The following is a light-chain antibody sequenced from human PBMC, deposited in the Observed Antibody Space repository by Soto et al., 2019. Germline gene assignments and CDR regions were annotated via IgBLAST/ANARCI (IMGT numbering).Light chain of an antibody. J-gene: IGLJ2*01. CDR1: SSDVGGYTY. CDR3: SSYTSSNTVI. Sequence: QSALTQPASVSGSPGQSIAISCTGTSSDVGGYTYVSWYLQHPGKAPKLMIYDVSARPSGVSNRFSGSKSDNTASLTISGLQAEDEADYYCSSYTSSNTVIFGGGTKVTVL. CDR2: DVS. V-gene: IGLV2-14*01.